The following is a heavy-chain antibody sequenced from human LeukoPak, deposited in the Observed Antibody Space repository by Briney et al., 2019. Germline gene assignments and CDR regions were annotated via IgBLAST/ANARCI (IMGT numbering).Heavy chain of an antibody. J-gene: IGHJ4*02. V-gene: IGHV3-23*01. CDR1: GFTFSSYA. D-gene: IGHD6-13*01. CDR3: AKDRPIMYSSSWYRADVRPTDYFDY. CDR2: ISGSGGST. Sequence: GGSLRLSCAASGFTFSSYAMSWVRQAPGKGLEWVSAISGSGGSTYYADSVKGRFTISRDNSKNTLYLQMNSLRAEDTAVYYCAKDRPIMYSSSWYRADVRPTDYFDYWGQGTLVTVSS.